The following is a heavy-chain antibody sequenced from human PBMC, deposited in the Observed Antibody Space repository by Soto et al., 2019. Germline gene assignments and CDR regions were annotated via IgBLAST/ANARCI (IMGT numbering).Heavy chain of an antibody. CDR2: INPSGGST. CDR1: GYTFTSYY. CDR3: ASVTYYYGSGSYLGPWNGMDV. J-gene: IGHJ6*02. V-gene: IGHV1-46*01. D-gene: IGHD3-10*01. Sequence: QVQLVQSGAEVKKPGASVKVSCKASGYTFTSYYMHWVRQAPGQGLEWMGIINPSGGSTSYAQKFQGRVTMTRDTSTSTGYMELSSLRSEDTAVYYCASVTYYYGSGSYLGPWNGMDVWGQGTTVTVSS.